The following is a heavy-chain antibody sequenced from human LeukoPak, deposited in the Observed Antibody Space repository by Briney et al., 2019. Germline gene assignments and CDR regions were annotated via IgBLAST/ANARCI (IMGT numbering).Heavy chain of an antibody. CDR1: GFTFSNYG. CDR3: ARDRRGDYYDSSFDY. J-gene: IGHJ4*02. V-gene: IGHV3-21*01. D-gene: IGHD3-22*01. Sequence: PGGSLRLSCTASGFTFSNYGMHWVRQAPGKGLEWVSSISSRSTYIYYADSVKGRVTISRDNAKNSLYLQMNSLRAEDTAVYYCARDRRGDYYDSSFDYWGQGTLVTVSS. CDR2: ISSRSTYI.